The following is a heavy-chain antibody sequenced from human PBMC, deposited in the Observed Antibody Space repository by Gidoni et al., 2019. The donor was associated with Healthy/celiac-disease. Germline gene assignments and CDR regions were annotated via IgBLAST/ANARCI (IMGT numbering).Heavy chain of an antibody. CDR1: GFTFSSYS. CDR3: ARGGVEPRDGMDV. J-gene: IGHJ6*02. CDR2: ISSSSSYI. D-gene: IGHD1-1*01. Sequence: EVQLVESGGGLVKPGESLRLSCAASGFTFSSYSMNWVRQAPGKGLEWVSSISSSSSYIYYADSVKGRFTISRDNAKNSLYLQMNSLRAEDTAVYYCARGGVEPRDGMDVWGQGTTVTVSS. V-gene: IGHV3-21*01.